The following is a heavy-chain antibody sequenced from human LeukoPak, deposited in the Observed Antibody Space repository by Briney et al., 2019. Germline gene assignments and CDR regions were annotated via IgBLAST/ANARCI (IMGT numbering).Heavy chain of an antibody. J-gene: IGHJ4*02. CDR3: ARTQSQSGSYRYYFGY. CDR1: GASVGSAGYH. Sequence: PSETLSLTCTVSGASVGSAGYHWSWIRQPPGGGLEWIGYIYYISNTNYNPSLKSRVTMSVDPSKNQFSLKLNSVTAADTAVYYCARTQSQSGSYRYYFGYWGQGTLVTASS. CDR2: IYYISNT. V-gene: IGHV4-61*08. D-gene: IGHD1-26*01.